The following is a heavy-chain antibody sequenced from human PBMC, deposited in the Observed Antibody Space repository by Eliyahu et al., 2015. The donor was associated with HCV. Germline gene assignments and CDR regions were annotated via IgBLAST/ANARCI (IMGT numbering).Heavy chain of an antibody. Sequence: EVQLLESGGGLVQPGGSLRLSCAASGFTFSXYAMXWVRQAPGEGLGWVSAIXGSGGSTYYADSVKGRFTISRDNSKNTLYLQMNSLRAEDTAVYYCAKSVGVDCSSTNCHQLKKYYYYGMDVWGQGTTVTVSS. D-gene: IGHD2-2*01. CDR2: IXGSGGST. V-gene: IGHV3-23*01. J-gene: IGHJ6*02. CDR3: AKSVGVDCSSTNCHQLKKYYYYGMDV. CDR1: GFTFSXYA.